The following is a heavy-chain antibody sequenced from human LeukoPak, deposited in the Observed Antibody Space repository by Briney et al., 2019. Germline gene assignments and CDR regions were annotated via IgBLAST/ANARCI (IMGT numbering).Heavy chain of an antibody. CDR1: GFSLSGYS. CDR2: ISSISSTI. CDR3: ARRGAYCSGGSCWIDY. V-gene: IGHV3-48*02. Sequence: PGGSLRLSCAASGFSLSGYSMSWVRQPPGKGLEWVSYISSISSTIYYTGSVRGRFTISRDNAKNSLYLQMNSLRDEDTAVYYCARRGAYCSGGSCWIDYWGQGTLVTVSS. J-gene: IGHJ4*02. D-gene: IGHD2-15*01.